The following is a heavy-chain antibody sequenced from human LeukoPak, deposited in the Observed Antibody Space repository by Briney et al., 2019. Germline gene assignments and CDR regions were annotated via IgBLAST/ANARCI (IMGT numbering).Heavy chain of an antibody. D-gene: IGHD3-22*01. V-gene: IGHV3-7*01. CDR2: IKQDGSEK. Sequence: PGGSLRLSCAASGFTFSSYWMSWVRQAPGKGLEWVANIKQDGSEKYYVDSVKGRFTISRDNAKNSLYLQMNSLRAEDTAVYYCARDRLYYDSSGYSEFDYWGREPWSPSPQ. CDR1: GFTFSSYW. CDR3: ARDRLYYDSSGYSEFDY. J-gene: IGHJ4*02.